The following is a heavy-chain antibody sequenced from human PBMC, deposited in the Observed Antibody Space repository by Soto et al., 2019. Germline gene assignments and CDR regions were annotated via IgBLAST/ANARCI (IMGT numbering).Heavy chain of an antibody. CDR3: ARDLGYCSSTSCYLVVVRYYYYGMDV. Sequence: GGSLRLSCAASGFTFSSYGMHWVRQAPGKGLEWVAVIWYDGSNKYYADSVKGRFTIARDNSKNTLYLQMNSLRAEDTAVYYCARDLGYCSSTSCYLVVVRYYYYGMDVWGQGTTVTVSS. J-gene: IGHJ6*02. CDR2: IWYDGSNK. CDR1: GFTFSSYG. V-gene: IGHV3-33*01. D-gene: IGHD2-2*01.